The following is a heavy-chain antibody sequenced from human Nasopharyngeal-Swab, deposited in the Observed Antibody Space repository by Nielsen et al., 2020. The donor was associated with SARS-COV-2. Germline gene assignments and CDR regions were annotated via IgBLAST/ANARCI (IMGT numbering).Heavy chain of an antibody. CDR3: ARMDMITFGGVIVGAFFDY. CDR1: GYTFTSYD. J-gene: IGHJ4*02. D-gene: IGHD3-16*02. CDR2: MNPNSGNT. V-gene: IGHV1-8*01. Sequence: ASVKVSCKASGYTFTSYDINWVRQATGQGLEWMGWMNPNSGNTDYAQKLQGRVTMTTDTSTSTAYMELRSLRSDDTAVYYCARMDMITFGGVIVGAFFDYWGQGTLVTVSS.